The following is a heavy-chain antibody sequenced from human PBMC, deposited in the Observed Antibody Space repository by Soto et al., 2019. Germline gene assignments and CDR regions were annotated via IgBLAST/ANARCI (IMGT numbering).Heavy chain of an antibody. CDR3: AKPSALSVAPFAY. Sequence: PGGSLRLSCAASGFTFSSYEMNWVRQAPGKGLEWVSYISSSGSTIYYADSVKGRFTISRDNAKNSLYLQMNSLRAEDTAVYYCAKPSALSVAPFAYWGQGTLVTVSS. CDR2: ISSSGSTI. D-gene: IGHD5-12*01. V-gene: IGHV3-48*03. CDR1: GFTFSSYE. J-gene: IGHJ4*02.